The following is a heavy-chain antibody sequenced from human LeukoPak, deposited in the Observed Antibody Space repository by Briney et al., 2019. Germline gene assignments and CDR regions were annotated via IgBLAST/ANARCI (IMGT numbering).Heavy chain of an antibody. CDR3: ARSKRDTAMVAYWYFDL. J-gene: IGHJ2*01. Sequence: SSSSTIYYADSVKGRFTISRDNAKNSLYLQMNSLRAEDTAVYYCARSKRDTAMVAYWYFDLWGRGTLVTVSS. V-gene: IGHV3-48*01. CDR2: SSSSTI. D-gene: IGHD5-18*01.